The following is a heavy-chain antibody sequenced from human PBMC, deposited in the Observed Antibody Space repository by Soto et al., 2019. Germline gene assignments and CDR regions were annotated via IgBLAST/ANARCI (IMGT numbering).Heavy chain of an antibody. CDR2: IYYSGST. J-gene: IGHJ4*02. D-gene: IGHD4-17*01. V-gene: IGHV4-31*03. CDR3: ARYYGDYSLPDY. Sequence: QVQLQESGPGLVKPSQTLSLTCTVSGGSISSGGYYWSWIRQHPGKGLEWIGYIYYSGSTYYNPSLKTRVTLTVDTCKNQFSLKLSSVTAADTAVYYCARYYGDYSLPDYWGQGTLVTVSS. CDR1: GGSISSGGYY.